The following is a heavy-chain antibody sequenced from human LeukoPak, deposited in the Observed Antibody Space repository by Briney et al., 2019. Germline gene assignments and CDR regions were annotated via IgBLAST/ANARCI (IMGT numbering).Heavy chain of an antibody. V-gene: IGHV1-2*02. D-gene: IGHD6-13*01. Sequence: ASVKVSCKVSGYTLTELSMHWVRQAPGQGLEWMGWINPNSGGTNYAQKFQGRVTMTRDTSISTAYMELSRLRSDDTAVYYCARVGTYSSSWYNWFDPWGQGTLVTVSS. CDR3: ARVGTYSSSWYNWFDP. J-gene: IGHJ5*02. CDR1: GYTLTELS. CDR2: INPNSGGT.